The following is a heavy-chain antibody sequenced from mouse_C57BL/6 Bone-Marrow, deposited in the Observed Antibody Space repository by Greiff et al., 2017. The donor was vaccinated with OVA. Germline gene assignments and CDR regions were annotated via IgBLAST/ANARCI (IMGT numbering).Heavy chain of an antibody. J-gene: IGHJ2*01. CDR3: ARRGLIVSFDY. Sequence: EVMLVESGGDLVKPGGSLKLSCAASGFTFTSYGMSWVRQTPDKRLEWVATISSGGSYTYYPASVKGRFTISRDNAKNTLYLQMSSLKSEDTAMYYCARRGLIVSFDYWGQGTTLTVSS. CDR1: GFTFTSYG. CDR2: ISSGGSYT. D-gene: IGHD2-5*01. V-gene: IGHV5-6*02.